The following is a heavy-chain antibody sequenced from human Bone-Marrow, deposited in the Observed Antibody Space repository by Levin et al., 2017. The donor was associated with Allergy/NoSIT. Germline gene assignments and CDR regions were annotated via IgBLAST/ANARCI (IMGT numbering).Heavy chain of an antibody. D-gene: IGHD3-3*01. CDR3: ARVTMGWFDP. CDR2: IFYSGST. J-gene: IGHJ5*02. V-gene: IGHV4-59*01. CDR1: GGSINDYY. Sequence: KPSETLSLTCTVSGGSINDYYWSWIRQPPGKGLEWIGYIFYSGSTNYNPSLKSRLTISVDMSKRPFSLKLSSVTAADTAVYYCARVTMGWFDPWGQGTLVTVSS.